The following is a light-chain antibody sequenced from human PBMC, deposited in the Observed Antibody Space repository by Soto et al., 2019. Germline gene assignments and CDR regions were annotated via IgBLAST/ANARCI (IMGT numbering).Light chain of an antibody. CDR3: QQYGSLPWT. V-gene: IGKV3-20*01. J-gene: IGKJ1*01. CDR2: GAS. Sequence: VTTQSPPTLSVSIEERDTLSCRASQSVSSSYLAWYQQKPGQAPRLLIYGASSRATGIPDRFSGSGSGTDFTLTISRLEPEDFAVYYCQQYGSLPWTFGQGTKVAIK. CDR1: QSVSSSY.